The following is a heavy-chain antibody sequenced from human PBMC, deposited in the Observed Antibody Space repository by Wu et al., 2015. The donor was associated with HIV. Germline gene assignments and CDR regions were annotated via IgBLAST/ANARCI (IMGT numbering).Heavy chain of an antibody. CDR1: GATFSSYA. D-gene: IGHD3-10*01. V-gene: IGHV1-69*14. CDR3: ASQPPSMIRGIIYNWFRV. CDR2: IIPIFGTA. Sequence: QVQLVQSGAEVKKPGSSVKVSCKASGATFSSYAISWVRQAPGQGLEWMGRIIPIFGTANYAQKFQGRVTITADKSTSTAYMELSSLRSEDTAVYYCASQPPSMIRGIIYNWFRVLGPGNPGHRLL. J-gene: IGHJ5*01.